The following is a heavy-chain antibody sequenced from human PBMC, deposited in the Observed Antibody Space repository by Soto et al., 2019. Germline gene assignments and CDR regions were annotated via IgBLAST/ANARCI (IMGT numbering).Heavy chain of an antibody. CDR3: ARGEQQPYYYYGMDV. J-gene: IGHJ6*02. V-gene: IGHV5-10-1*01. Sequence: TSYWISWVRQMPGKGLEWMGRIDPSDSYTNYSPSFQGHVTISADKSISTAYLQWSSLKASDTAMYYCARGEQQPYYYYGMDVWGQGTTVTVSS. CDR2: IDPSDSYT. CDR1: TSYW. D-gene: IGHD6-13*01.